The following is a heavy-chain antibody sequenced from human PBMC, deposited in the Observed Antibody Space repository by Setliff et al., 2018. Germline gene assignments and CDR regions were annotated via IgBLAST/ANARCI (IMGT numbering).Heavy chain of an antibody. Sequence: SETLSLTCTVSGGSISSYYWSWIRQPPGKGLEWIGYIYNSGSTNYNPSLKSRVTISVDTSRNHISLTLSSVTAADTAVYYCSRPHVCDYAFDIWGQGTTVTVSS. V-gene: IGHV4-59*01. CDR3: SRPHVCDYAFDI. CDR1: GGSISSYY. CDR2: IYNSGST. J-gene: IGHJ3*02.